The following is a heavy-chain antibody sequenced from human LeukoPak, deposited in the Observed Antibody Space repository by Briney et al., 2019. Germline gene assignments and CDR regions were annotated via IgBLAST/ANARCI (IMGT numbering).Heavy chain of an antibody. J-gene: IGHJ6*02. CDR2: IWYDGSNK. CDR1: GFTFSSYG. Sequence: GGSLRLSCAASGFTFSSYGMHWVRQAPGKGLEWVAVIWYDGSNKYYADSVKGRFTISRDNSKNTLYLQMNSLRAEDTAVYYCARDLRYCSGGSCYNYYYGMDVWGQGTTVTVSS. D-gene: IGHD2-15*01. V-gene: IGHV3-33*01. CDR3: ARDLRYCSGGSCYNYYYGMDV.